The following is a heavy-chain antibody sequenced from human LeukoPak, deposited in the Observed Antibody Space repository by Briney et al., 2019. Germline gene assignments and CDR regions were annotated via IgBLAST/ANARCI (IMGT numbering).Heavy chain of an antibody. J-gene: IGHJ4*02. CDR1: GGSLSGYH. CDR3: ARRKWSHDFWTGYHSFFDY. V-gene: IGHV4-34*01. CDR2: INHSGGA. Sequence: SETLSLPCAVSGGSLSGYHWNWIRQPPGKGLEWIGEINHSGGASYTPSHKSRITISVDTSKSQFSLRVRSVTAADTAVYFCARRKWSHDFWTGYHSFFDYWGQGVLVTVSS. D-gene: IGHD3/OR15-3a*01.